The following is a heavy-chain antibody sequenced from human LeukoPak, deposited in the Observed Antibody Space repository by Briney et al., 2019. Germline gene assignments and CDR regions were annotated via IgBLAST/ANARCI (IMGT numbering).Heavy chain of an antibody. CDR1: GGSISSGGYY. J-gene: IGHJ4*02. Sequence: PSETLSLTCTVSGGSISSGGYYWSWIRQPPGKGLEWIGYIYHSGSTYYNPSLKSRVTISVDRSKNQFSLKLSSVTAADTAVYYCARSVGSSWQADYWGQGTLVTVSS. CDR2: IYHSGST. CDR3: ARSVGSSWQADY. V-gene: IGHV4-30-2*01. D-gene: IGHD6-13*01.